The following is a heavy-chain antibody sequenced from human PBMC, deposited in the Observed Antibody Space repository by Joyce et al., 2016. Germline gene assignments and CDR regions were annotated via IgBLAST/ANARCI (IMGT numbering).Heavy chain of an antibody. Sequence: QVQLRESGPGLVKPSETLSLTCTVSGGSIGSYSWSWIRQPPGEGLEWIGYIYYTGTTNYNPSLKSRVTISVDTSKNQFSLKLRSVTAADTAVYYCARDAGSDYGDYSFDYWGQGTLVTVSS. CDR2: IYYTGTT. V-gene: IGHV4-59*01. CDR3: ARDAGSDYGDYSFDY. D-gene: IGHD4-17*01. CDR1: GGSIGSYS. J-gene: IGHJ4*02.